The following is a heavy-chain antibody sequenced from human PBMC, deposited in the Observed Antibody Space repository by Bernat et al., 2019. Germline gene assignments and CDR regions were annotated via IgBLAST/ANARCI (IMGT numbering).Heavy chain of an antibody. D-gene: IGHD3-10*01. CDR2: IYYSGST. V-gene: IGHV4-59*08. J-gene: IGHJ5*02. CDR3: ARLSKRYYYGP. Sequence: QVQLQESGPGLVKPSETLSLTCTVSGGSISSYYWSWIRQPPGKGLEWIGYIYYSGSTNYNPSLKSRVTISVDTSKNQFSLKLSSVTAADTAVYYCARLSKRYYYGPWGQGTLVTVSS. CDR1: GGSISSYY.